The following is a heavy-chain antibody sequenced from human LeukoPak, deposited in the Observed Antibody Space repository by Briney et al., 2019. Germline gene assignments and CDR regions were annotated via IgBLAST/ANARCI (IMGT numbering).Heavy chain of an antibody. CDR3: ARAGYAYYGMDV. D-gene: IGHD5-18*01. CDR1: GGSISSGGYY. Sequence: SETLSLTCTVSGGSISSGGYYWSWIRQHTGKGLEWIGYIYYSGSTYYNPSLKSRVTISVDTSKNQFSLKLSSVTAADTAVYYCARAGYAYYGMDVWGQGTTVTVSS. V-gene: IGHV4-31*03. CDR2: IYYSGST. J-gene: IGHJ6*02.